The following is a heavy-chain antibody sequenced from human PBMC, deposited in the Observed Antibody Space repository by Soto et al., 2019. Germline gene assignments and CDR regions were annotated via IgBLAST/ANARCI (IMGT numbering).Heavy chain of an antibody. CDR1: GGSISSSSYY. V-gene: IGHV4-39*01. CDR3: ARLSSSWPPQGYYYYMDV. CDR2: IYYSGST. J-gene: IGHJ6*03. Sequence: SETLSLTCTVSGGSISSSSYYWGWIRQPPGKGLEWIGSIYYSGSTYYNPSLKSRVTISVDTSKNQFSLKLSSVTAADTAVYYCARLSSSWPPQGYYYYMDVWGKGTTVTVSS. D-gene: IGHD6-13*01.